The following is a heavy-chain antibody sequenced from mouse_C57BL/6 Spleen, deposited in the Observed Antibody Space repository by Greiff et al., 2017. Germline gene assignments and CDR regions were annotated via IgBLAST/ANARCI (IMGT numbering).Heavy chain of an antibody. D-gene: IGHD2-4*01. CDR2: ISDGGSYT. CDR3: ARGLYYDYDYYFDY. J-gene: IGHJ2*01. CDR1: GFTFSSYA. V-gene: IGHV5-4*01. Sequence: EVQLVESGGGLVKPGGSLKLSCAASGFTFSSYAMSWVRQTPEKRLEWVATISDGGSYTYYPDNVKGRFTISRGNAKNNLYLQMSHLKSEDTAMYYCARGLYYDYDYYFDYWGQGTTLTVSS.